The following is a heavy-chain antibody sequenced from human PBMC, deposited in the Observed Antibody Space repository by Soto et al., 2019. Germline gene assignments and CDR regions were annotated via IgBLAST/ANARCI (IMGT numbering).Heavy chain of an antibody. CDR3: ARVLMGGGSCWFDP. CDR2: IIPILGIA. Sequence: ASVKVSCKASVGTFSSYTISWVRQAPGQGLEWMGRIIPILGIANYAQKFQGRVTITADKSTSTAYMELSSLRSEDTAVYYCARVLMGGGSCWFDPWGQGTLVTVSS. CDR1: VGTFSSYT. V-gene: IGHV1-69*02. J-gene: IGHJ5*02. D-gene: IGHD2-15*01.